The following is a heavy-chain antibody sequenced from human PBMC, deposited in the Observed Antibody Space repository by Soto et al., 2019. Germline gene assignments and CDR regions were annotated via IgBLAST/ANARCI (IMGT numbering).Heavy chain of an antibody. D-gene: IGHD2-8*02. J-gene: IGHJ6*02. Sequence: EVQLLESGGGLVQPGGSLRLSCAASGFTFSSYAMSWVRQAPGKGLEWVSAISGSGGSTYYADSVKGRFTISRDNSKNTLYLQMNSVRAGDTAVYYCAKGTRYSCGMYVWGQGTTVTVSS. CDR3: AKGTRYSCGMYV. CDR1: GFTFSSYA. V-gene: IGHV3-23*01. CDR2: ISGSGGST.